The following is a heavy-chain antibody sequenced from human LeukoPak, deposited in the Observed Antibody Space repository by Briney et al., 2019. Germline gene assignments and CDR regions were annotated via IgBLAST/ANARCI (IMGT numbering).Heavy chain of an antibody. V-gene: IGHV4-59*01. CDR2: IYYSGST. CDR3: ARFRSGSYYYYYGMDV. J-gene: IGHJ6*02. CDR1: GRCISSYY. D-gene: IGHD1-26*01. Sequence: TSETLSLTCTVSGRCISSYYWSWIRQPPGKGLEWIGYIYYSGSTNYNPSLKSRVTISVDTSKNQFSLKLSSVTAADTAVYYCARFRSGSYYYYYGMDVWGQGTTVTVSS.